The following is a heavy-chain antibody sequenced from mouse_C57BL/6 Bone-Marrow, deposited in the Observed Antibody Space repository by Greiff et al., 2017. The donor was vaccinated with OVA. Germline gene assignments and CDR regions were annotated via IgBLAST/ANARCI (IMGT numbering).Heavy chain of an antibody. CDR2: INPSSGYT. V-gene: IGHV1-7*01. CDR1: GYTFTSYW. CDR3: ARRDYGNLYAMDY. Sequence: VKLMESGAELAKPGASVKLSCKASGYTFTSYWMHWVKQRPGQGLEWIGYINPSSGYTKYNQKFKDKATLTADKSSSTAYMQLSSLTYEDSAVYYCARRDYGNLYAMDYWGQGTSVTVSS. D-gene: IGHD1-1*01. J-gene: IGHJ4*01.